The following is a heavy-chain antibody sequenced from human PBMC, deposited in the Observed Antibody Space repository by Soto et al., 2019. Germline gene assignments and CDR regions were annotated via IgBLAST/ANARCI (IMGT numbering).Heavy chain of an antibody. Sequence: QITLKESGPTLVKPTQTLTLTCTFSGFSLSSSGVGVGWIRQPPGKALEWLTLIYWDDYKHYSPSLKSRLTVTKHTSKNQVVLTMTNIDPVDTATYYCAHSSFSSGWYQYFDYWGQGTLVTVSS. CDR2: IYWDDYK. V-gene: IGHV2-5*02. D-gene: IGHD6-19*01. CDR3: AHSSFSSGWYQYFDY. J-gene: IGHJ4*02. CDR1: GFSLSSSGVG.